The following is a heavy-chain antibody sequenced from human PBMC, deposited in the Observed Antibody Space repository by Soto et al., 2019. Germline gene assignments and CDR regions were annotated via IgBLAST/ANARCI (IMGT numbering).Heavy chain of an antibody. Sequence: SEALSITCNVSGGTVSSGRCYWNWIRQPPGKGLEWIGYIYYSGSTNYNPSLKSRVTISVDTSKNQFSLKLSSVTAADTAVYYCARFAAAGTANFDYWGQGTLITVSS. V-gene: IGHV4-61*01. CDR2: IYYSGST. CDR1: GGTVSSGRCY. CDR3: ARFAAAGTANFDY. D-gene: IGHD6-13*01. J-gene: IGHJ4*02.